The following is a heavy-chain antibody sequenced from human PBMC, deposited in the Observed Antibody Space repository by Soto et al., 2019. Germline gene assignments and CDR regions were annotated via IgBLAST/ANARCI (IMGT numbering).Heavy chain of an antibody. V-gene: IGHV1-69*04. J-gene: IGHJ1*01. CDR1: GGTFSSYA. CDR3: AISNIVVVVAATAARFQH. Sequence: EASVKVSCKASGGTFSSYAISWVRQAPGQGLEWMGRIIPILGIANYAQKFQGRVTITADKSTSTAYMELSSLRSEDTAVYYCAISNIVVVVAATAARFQHWGQGTLVTVSS. D-gene: IGHD2-15*01. CDR2: IIPILGIA.